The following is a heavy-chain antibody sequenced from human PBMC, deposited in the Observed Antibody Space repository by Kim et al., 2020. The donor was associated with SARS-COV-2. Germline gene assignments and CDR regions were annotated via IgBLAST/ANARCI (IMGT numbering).Heavy chain of an antibody. J-gene: IGHJ6*02. Sequence: NYAQKFQGRVTITADESTSTAYMELSSLRSEDTAVYYCARGYSSSSMDVWGQGTTVTVSS. D-gene: IGHD6-13*01. CDR3: ARGYSSSSMDV. V-gene: IGHV1-69*01.